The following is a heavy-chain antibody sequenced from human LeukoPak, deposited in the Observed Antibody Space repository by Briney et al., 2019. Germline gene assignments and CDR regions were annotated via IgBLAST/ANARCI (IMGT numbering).Heavy chain of an antibody. CDR1: GFTFSNYA. J-gene: IGHJ4*02. V-gene: IGHV3-23*01. Sequence: GGSLRLSCAASGFTFSNYAMSWVRQAPGKGLEWVSAISGSGGNTYYADSVKGRFTISRDNSRNTLYLQMNSLRAEDTAVYYCAKEAQGCSITSCYFDSWGQGTLVTVSS. D-gene: IGHD2-2*01. CDR3: AKEAQGCSITSCYFDS. CDR2: ISGSGGNT.